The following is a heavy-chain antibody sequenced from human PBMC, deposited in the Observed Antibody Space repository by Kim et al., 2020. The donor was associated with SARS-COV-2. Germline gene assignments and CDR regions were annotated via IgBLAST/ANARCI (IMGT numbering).Heavy chain of an antibody. V-gene: IGHV3-53*01. CDR3: ASGFGLY. CDR1: GFTVSSKS. CDR2: IYVGGGT. D-gene: IGHD3-10*01. J-gene: IGHJ4*02. Sequence: GGSLRLSCAASGFTVSSKSMNWVRQAPGKGLEWVSIIYVGGGTFHADSVKGRFTISRDNSKNTLYLQMNSLRTEDTAVYYCASGFGLYWGQGILVTVSS.